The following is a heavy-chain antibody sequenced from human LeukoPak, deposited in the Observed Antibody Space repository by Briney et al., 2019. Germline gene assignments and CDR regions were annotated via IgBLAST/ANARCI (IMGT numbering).Heavy chain of an antibody. CDR3: ANGTWATVTTPISLGD. Sequence: VGSLILSCASSGFTFSSYAMSWVRQAPGKGLEWVSAISGSGGSTYYADSVKGRFTISRDNSKNTLYLQMNSLRAEDTAIYYCANGTWATVTTPISLGDWGQGTLVTVSS. CDR2: ISGSGGST. D-gene: IGHD4-17*01. J-gene: IGHJ4*02. CDR1: GFTFSSYA. V-gene: IGHV3-23*01.